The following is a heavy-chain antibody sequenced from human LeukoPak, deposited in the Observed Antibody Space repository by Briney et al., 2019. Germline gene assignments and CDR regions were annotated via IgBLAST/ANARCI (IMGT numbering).Heavy chain of an antibody. J-gene: IGHJ6*02. CDR1: GGTFSSYA. V-gene: IGHV1-69*04. Sequence: ASVKVSCKASGGTFSSYAISWVRQAPGQGLEWMGRIIPILGIANYAQKLQGRVTMTTDTSTSTAYMELRSLRSDDTAVYYCIAAAGTPGDYYYGMDVWGQGTTVTVSS. CDR3: IAAAGTPGDYYYGMDV. CDR2: IIPILGIA. D-gene: IGHD6-13*01.